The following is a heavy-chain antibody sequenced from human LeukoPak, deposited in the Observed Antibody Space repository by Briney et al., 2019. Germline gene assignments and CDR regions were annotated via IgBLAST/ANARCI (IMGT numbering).Heavy chain of an antibody. V-gene: IGHV3-20*04. Sequence: GGSLRLSCVASGFTFDDYGISWVRQAPGKGLEWVSRIHWNSGSTRYADSVKGRFTISRDNAKNSLYLQMNSLRAEDTAVYYCAREGDYYGSGSYYFTPLYYFDYWGQGTLVTVSS. CDR1: GFTFDDYG. J-gene: IGHJ4*02. CDR2: IHWNSGST. D-gene: IGHD3-10*01. CDR3: AREGDYYGSGSYYFTPLYYFDY.